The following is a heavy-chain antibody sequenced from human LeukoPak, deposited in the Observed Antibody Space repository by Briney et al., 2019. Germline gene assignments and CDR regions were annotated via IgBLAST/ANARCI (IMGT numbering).Heavy chain of an antibody. D-gene: IGHD3-9*01. V-gene: IGHV3-48*01. CDR2: ISSSSSTV. J-gene: IGHJ4*02. CDR1: GFTFSSYS. Sequence: GGSLRLSCAASGFTFSSYSMNWVRQAPGKGLEWVSYISSSSSTVYYADSVKGRFTISRDNAKNSLYLQMNSLRAEDTAAYYCAREHVMWELQHFGCFDCWGQGTLVTVSS. CDR3: AREHVMWELQHFGCFDC.